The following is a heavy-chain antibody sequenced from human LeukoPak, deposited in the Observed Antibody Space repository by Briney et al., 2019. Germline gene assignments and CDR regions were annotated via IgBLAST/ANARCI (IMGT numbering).Heavy chain of an antibody. D-gene: IGHD1/OR15-1a*01. CDR3: ARDREQRGTFFDH. J-gene: IGHJ4*02. Sequence: PPETLSLTCTVSGGSLSTYYWSWIRQPPGKGLEWIGHIYYSGSTSYNPSLKSRVTISVDTSKSQFSLKLRSATTADTAVYFCARDREQRGTFFDHWGQGTLVSVSS. CDR2: IYYSGST. V-gene: IGHV4-59*01. CDR1: GGSLSTYY.